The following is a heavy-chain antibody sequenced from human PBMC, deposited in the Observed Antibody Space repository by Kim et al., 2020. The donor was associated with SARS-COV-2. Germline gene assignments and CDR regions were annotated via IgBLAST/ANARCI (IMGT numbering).Heavy chain of an antibody. J-gene: IGHJ5*02. CDR2: IYYSGST. Sequence: SETLSLTCTVSGGSISSYYWSWIRQPPGKGLEWIGYIYYSGSTNYNPSLKSRVTISVDTSKNQFSLKLSSVTAADTAVYYCARVWFREGFGLANWFDPWG. CDR3: ARVWFREGFGLANWFDP. CDR1: GGSISSYY. V-gene: IGHV4-59*01. D-gene: IGHD3-10*01.